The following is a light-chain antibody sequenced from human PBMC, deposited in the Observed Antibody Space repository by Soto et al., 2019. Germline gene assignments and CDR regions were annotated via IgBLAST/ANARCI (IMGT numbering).Light chain of an antibody. V-gene: IGLV2-23*03. J-gene: IGLJ3*02. CDR3: CSYARSSTFWV. Sequence: QSALTQPASVPGSPGQSITISCTGTSSDVGSYNLVSWYQQHPGKAPKLMIYEGSTRPSGVSNRFSGSKSGNTASLTISGLQAEDEADYYCCSYARSSTFWVFGGGTKLTVL. CDR2: EGS. CDR1: SSDVGSYNL.